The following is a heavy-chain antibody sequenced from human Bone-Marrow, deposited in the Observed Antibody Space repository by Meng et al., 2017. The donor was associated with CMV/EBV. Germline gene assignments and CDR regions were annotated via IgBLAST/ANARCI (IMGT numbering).Heavy chain of an antibody. CDR1: GFTFSSYG. V-gene: IGHV3-30*02. D-gene: IGHD3-22*01. CDR3: ARGIVVVNPYYFDY. J-gene: IGHJ4*02. Sequence: GGSLRLSCAASGFTFSSYGMHWVRQAPGKGLEWVAFIRYDGSNKYYADSVKGRFTISRDNSKNTLYLQMNSLRAEDTAVYYCARGIVVVNPYYFDYWGQGTLVAASS. CDR2: IRYDGSNK.